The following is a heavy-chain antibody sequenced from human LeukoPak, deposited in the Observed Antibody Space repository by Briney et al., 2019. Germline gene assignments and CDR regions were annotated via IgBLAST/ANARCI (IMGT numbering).Heavy chain of an antibody. Sequence: GESLKISCKGSGYSFTSYWIGWVRQMPGKGLEWMGIIYPGDSDTRYSPSFQGQVTISADKSISTAYLQWSSLKASDTAMYYCARPRRDGYISDAFDIWGQGTMVTVSS. V-gene: IGHV5-51*01. CDR1: GYSFTSYW. CDR3: ARPRRDGYISDAFDI. J-gene: IGHJ3*02. CDR2: IYPGDSDT. D-gene: IGHD5-24*01.